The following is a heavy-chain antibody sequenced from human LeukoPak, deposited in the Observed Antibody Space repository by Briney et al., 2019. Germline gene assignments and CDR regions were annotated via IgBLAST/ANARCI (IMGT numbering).Heavy chain of an antibody. D-gene: IGHD5-24*01. V-gene: IGHV4-34*01. Sequence: SETLSLTCAVYGGSFSGYYWSWTRQPPGKGLEWIGSIYDSGSSYNSPSLKGRVTISVDTAKNQFSLKLRSVTAADTAVFYCARSPYNLYFDYWGQGALVTVSS. CDR2: IYDSGSS. J-gene: IGHJ4*02. CDR1: GGSFSGYY. CDR3: ARSPYNLYFDY.